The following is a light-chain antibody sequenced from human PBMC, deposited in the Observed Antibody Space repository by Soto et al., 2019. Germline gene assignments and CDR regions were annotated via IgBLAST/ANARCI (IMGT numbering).Light chain of an antibody. CDR1: SSGVWSFNF. CDR3: CSDVGSSSYV. V-gene: IGLV2-23*02. Sequence: QSALTQPASVSGSPGQSVTISCTRTSSGVWSFNFVSWYQQHPGKAPKVMIYEITKRPSGVSNRFSGSKSGNTASLTISGLQAEDEADYYCCSDVGSSSYVFGTGTQLTVL. CDR2: EIT. J-gene: IGLJ1*01.